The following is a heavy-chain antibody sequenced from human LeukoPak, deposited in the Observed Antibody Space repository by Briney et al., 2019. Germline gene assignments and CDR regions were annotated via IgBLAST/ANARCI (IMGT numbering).Heavy chain of an antibody. CDR1: GGSISSSSYY. Sequence: SETLSLTCTVSGGSISSSSYYWGWIRQPPGKGLEWIGSIYCSGSTYYNPSLKSRVTISVDTSKNQFSLKLSSVTAADTAVYYCARGGSSSQYYDFWSGYPYYFDYWGQGTLVTVSS. J-gene: IGHJ4*02. CDR2: IYCSGST. CDR3: ARGGSSSQYYDFWSGYPYYFDY. D-gene: IGHD3-3*01. V-gene: IGHV4-39*01.